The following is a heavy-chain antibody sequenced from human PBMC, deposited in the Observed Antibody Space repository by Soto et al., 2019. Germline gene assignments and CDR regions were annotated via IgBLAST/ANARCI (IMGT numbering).Heavy chain of an antibody. D-gene: IGHD2-2*01. J-gene: IGHJ4*02. Sequence: ASVKVSCKPSGSTFTGYYPHWVRQAPGQGLEWMGWINPNSGGTNYAQKFQGWVTMTRDTSISTAYMELSRLRSDDTAVYYCAREGYCSSTSCYDLALDYWGQGTLVTVSS. CDR3: AREGYCSSTSCYDLALDY. CDR2: INPNSGGT. CDR1: GSTFTGYY. V-gene: IGHV1-2*04.